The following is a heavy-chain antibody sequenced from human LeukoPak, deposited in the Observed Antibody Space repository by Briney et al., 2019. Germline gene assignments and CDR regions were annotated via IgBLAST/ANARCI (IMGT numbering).Heavy chain of an antibody. CDR3: ARGPTTTGCYFKAPGCNWFDP. Sequence: SETLSLTCTVSGGSISSYYWSWIRQPPGKGLEWIGYIYYSGSTNYNPSLKSRVTISVDTSKNQFSLKLSSVTAADTAVYYCARGPTTTGCYFKAPGCNWFDPWGQGTLVTVSS. CDR1: GGSISSYY. D-gene: IGHD2-2*01. J-gene: IGHJ5*02. V-gene: IGHV4-59*12. CDR2: IYYSGST.